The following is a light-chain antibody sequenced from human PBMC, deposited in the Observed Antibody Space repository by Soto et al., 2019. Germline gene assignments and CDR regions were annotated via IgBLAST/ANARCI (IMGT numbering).Light chain of an antibody. CDR3: QQTDSLPIT. Sequence: DSPMTQSPASLSSYGGDSVTISCRASQDISNYLAWYQQKAGKAPKVLIYAASTLQSGVPSRFSGSGFGTHFTLTISRLQTEDFATYYCQQTDSLPITFGQGTVLEI. CDR1: QDISNY. V-gene: IGKV1-12*01. CDR2: AAS. J-gene: IGKJ5*01.